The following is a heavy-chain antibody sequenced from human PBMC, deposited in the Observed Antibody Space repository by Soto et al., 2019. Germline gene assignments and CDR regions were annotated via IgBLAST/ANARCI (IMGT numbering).Heavy chain of an antibody. CDR2: IYSGGST. J-gene: IGHJ4*02. CDR3: AKEAKRDWLLTAFDY. V-gene: IGHV3-53*01. Sequence: SLRLSCAASGFTVSSNYMSWVRQAPGKGLEWVSVIYSGGSTYYADSVKGRFTISRDNSKNTLYLQMNSLRAEDTAVYYCAKEAKRDWLLTAFDYWGQGTLVTVSS. D-gene: IGHD3-9*01. CDR1: GFTVSSNY.